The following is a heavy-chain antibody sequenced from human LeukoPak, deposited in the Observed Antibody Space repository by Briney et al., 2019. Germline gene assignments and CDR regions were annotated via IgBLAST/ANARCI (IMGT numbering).Heavy chain of an antibody. D-gene: IGHD3-10*01. J-gene: IGHJ4*02. Sequence: GGSLRLSCAASGFTFTSYGMHWVRQAPGKGLEWVAFIRYDGSNKYYADSVKGRFTISRDNSKNTLYLQMNSLRAEDTAVYYCAKDYYGSGSYYILPRPYWGQGTLVAVSS. V-gene: IGHV3-30*02. CDR3: AKDYYGSGSYYILPRPY. CDR2: IRYDGSNK. CDR1: GFTFTSYG.